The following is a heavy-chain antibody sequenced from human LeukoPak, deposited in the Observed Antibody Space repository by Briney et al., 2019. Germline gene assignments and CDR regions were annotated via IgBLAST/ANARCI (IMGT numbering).Heavy chain of an antibody. CDR2: IRSKAYGGTT. Sequence: GGSLRLSCTASGFTFGDYAMSWVRQAPGKGLEWVGFIRSKAYGGTTGYAASVKGRFTISRDDSKSIAYLQMNSLKTEDTAVYYCTRDRTYYDFWSGYLDYWGQGTLVTVSS. J-gene: IGHJ4*02. CDR1: GFTFGDYA. D-gene: IGHD3-3*01. V-gene: IGHV3-49*04. CDR3: TRDRTYYDFWSGYLDY.